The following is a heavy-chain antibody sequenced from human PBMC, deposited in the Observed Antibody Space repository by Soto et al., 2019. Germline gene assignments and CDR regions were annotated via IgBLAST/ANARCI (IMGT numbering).Heavy chain of an antibody. CDR1: GFTFDDYA. Sequence: PGGSLRLSCAASGFTFDDYAMHWVRQAPGKGLEWVSGISWNSGSIGYADSVKGRFTISRDNAKNSLYLQMNSLRAEDTALYYCAKERAYCGGDCYSSYYYGMDVWGQGTTVTVSS. CDR3: AKERAYCGGDCYSSYYYGMDV. CDR2: ISWNSGSI. D-gene: IGHD2-21*02. J-gene: IGHJ6*02. V-gene: IGHV3-9*01.